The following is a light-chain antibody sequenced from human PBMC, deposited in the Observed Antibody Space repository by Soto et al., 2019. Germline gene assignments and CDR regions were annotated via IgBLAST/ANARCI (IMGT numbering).Light chain of an antibody. J-gene: IGKJ4*01. Sequence: DIQMTLSPSTLSASVGDRVTITCRASQTISSWLAWYQQKPGKAPELLIYDASSLESGVPSRFGGSGSGTEYTLTISSLQPDDFATYYFQQYNPPLTFGGGTKVDIK. CDR3: QQYNPPLT. V-gene: IGKV1-5*01. CDR2: DAS. CDR1: QTISSW.